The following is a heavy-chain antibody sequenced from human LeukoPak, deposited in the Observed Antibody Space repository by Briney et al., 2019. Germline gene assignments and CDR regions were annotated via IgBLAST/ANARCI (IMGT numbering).Heavy chain of an antibody. CDR3: ASETDSSGWYLGAFDI. CDR2: IYPGDSDT. V-gene: IGHV5-51*01. CDR1: GYSFTSYW. D-gene: IGHD6-19*01. Sequence: PGEPLKISCKGSGYSFTSYWIGWVRQMPGKGMGWMGIIYPGDSDTRYSPSFPGQVTISADKSISTAYLQWSSLKASDTAMYYCASETDSSGWYLGAFDIWGQGTMVTVSS. J-gene: IGHJ3*02.